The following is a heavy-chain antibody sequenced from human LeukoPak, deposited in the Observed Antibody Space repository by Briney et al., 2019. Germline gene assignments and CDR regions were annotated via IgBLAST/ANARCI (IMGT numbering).Heavy chain of an antibody. D-gene: IGHD6-13*01. Sequence: SETLSLTCTVSGYSISSGYYWGWIRQPAGKGLEWIGLIYTSGSTNYNPSLKSRVTISIDTSKNQFSLKLSSVTAADTAVYYCARVGIAAHWGQGTLVTVSS. CDR3: ARVGIAAH. CDR2: IYTSGST. J-gene: IGHJ4*02. V-gene: IGHV4-38-2*02. CDR1: GYSISSGYY.